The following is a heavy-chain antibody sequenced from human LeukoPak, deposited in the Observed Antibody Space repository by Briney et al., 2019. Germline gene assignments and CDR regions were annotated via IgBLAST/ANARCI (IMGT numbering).Heavy chain of an antibody. Sequence: PSQTLSLTCTVSGGSISSGSYYWSWIRQPAGKGLEWIGRIYTSGSTNYNPSLKSRVTISVDTSKNQFSLKLSSVTAADTAVYYCARDSENSRIQSSWFDPWGQGTLVTVSS. CDR3: ARDSENSRIQSSWFDP. V-gene: IGHV4-61*02. CDR2: IYTSGST. J-gene: IGHJ5*02. CDR1: GGSISSGSYY. D-gene: IGHD1-14*01.